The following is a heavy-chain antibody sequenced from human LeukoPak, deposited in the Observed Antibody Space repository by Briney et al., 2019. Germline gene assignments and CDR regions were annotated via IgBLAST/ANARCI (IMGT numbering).Heavy chain of an antibody. CDR2: IIPIFGTA. Sequence: SVKVSCKASGGTFSSYAISWVRQAPGQGLEWMGGIIPIFGTANYAQKFQGRVTITADKSTSTAYMELSSLRSEDTAVYYCARGTYYYDSSGRANWFDPWGQGTLVTVSS. D-gene: IGHD3-22*01. CDR3: ARGTYYYDSSGRANWFDP. CDR1: GGTFSSYA. J-gene: IGHJ5*02. V-gene: IGHV1-69*06.